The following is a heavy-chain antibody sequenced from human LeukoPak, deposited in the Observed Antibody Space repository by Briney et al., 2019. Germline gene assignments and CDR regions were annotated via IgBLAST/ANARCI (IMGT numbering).Heavy chain of an antibody. CDR1: GGSLISYY. D-gene: IGHD6-13*01. V-gene: IGHV4-59*01. CDR2: IYYSGRN. CDR3: ARLPPVAAAGTSWFDP. Sequence: RASQTLSLTCTVSGGSLISYYWAWIRQPPGKGLEWIGYIYYSGRNKYSPSLMSRLTISVGTSKKQSSMKLSSVTAADTAVYYCARLPPVAAAGTSWFDPWGQGTLVTVSS. J-gene: IGHJ5*02.